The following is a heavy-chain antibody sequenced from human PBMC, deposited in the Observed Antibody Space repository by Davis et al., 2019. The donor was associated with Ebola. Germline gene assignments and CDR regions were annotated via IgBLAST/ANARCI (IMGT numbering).Heavy chain of an antibody. Sequence: SLKISCAASGFTFSSYSMNWVRQAPGKGLEWVSGISWNSGSRGYADSVKGRFTISRDNAKNSLYLQMNSLRAEDTALYYCAKDIRLVQGDGMDVWGQGTTVTVSS. D-gene: IGHD3-10*01. CDR2: ISWNSGSR. J-gene: IGHJ6*02. CDR1: GFTFSSYS. V-gene: IGHV3-9*01. CDR3: AKDIRLVQGDGMDV.